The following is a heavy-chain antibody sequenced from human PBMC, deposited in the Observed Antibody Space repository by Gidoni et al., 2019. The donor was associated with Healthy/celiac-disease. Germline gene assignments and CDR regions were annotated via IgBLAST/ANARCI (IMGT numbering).Heavy chain of an antibody. CDR1: GYTFTSYG. CDR3: ARTVGATSNYYGMDV. J-gene: IGHJ6*02. V-gene: IGHV1-18*01. Sequence: QVQLVQSGAEVKKPGASVKVSCKASGYTFTSYGISWVRQAPGQGLEWMGWVSAYNGNTSYAQNLQGRVTMTTDTSTSTAYMELRSLRSDDTAVYYCARTVGATSNYYGMDVWGHGTTVTVSS. CDR2: VSAYNGNT. D-gene: IGHD1-26*01.